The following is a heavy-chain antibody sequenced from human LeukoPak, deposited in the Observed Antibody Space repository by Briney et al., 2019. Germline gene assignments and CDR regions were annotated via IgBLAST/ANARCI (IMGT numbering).Heavy chain of an antibody. V-gene: IGHV1-69*05. CDR1: GGTFSSYA. CDR3: ARGPFWSGYYTPGYYYYYMDV. D-gene: IGHD3-3*01. J-gene: IGHJ6*03. Sequence: SVKVSCKASGGTFSSYAISWVRQAPGQGLEWMGGIIPIFGTANYAQKFQGRVTITTDESTSTAYMELSSLRSEDTAVYYCARGPFWSGYYTPGYYYYYMDVWGKGTTVTVSS. CDR2: IIPIFGTA.